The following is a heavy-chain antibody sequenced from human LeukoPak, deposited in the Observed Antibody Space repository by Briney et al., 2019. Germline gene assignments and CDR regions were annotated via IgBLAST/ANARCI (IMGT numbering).Heavy chain of an antibody. V-gene: IGHV3-48*04. CDR2: ISSSSSTI. Sequence: GGSLRLSCAASGFTFSSYSMNWVRQAPGKGLEWVSYISSSSSTIYYADSVKGRFTISRDNAKNSLYLQMNSLRAEDTAVYYCARERITVTTWGYGMDVWGQGTTVTVSS. D-gene: IGHD4-17*01. J-gene: IGHJ6*02. CDR1: GFTFSSYS. CDR3: ARERITVTTWGYGMDV.